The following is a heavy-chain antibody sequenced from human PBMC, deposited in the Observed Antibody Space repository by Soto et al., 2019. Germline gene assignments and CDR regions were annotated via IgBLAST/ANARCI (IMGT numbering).Heavy chain of an antibody. J-gene: IGHJ5*02. Sequence: GGSLRLSCEGSGFTFSGYWMGWVRQAPGTGLEWVANIKYDGSEISYVDSVEGRFTISRDNAKNSLYLQMSSLRAEDTAVYYCSSCPRRSWFDLSGQGTLVTVSS. CDR3: SSCPRRSWFDL. V-gene: IGHV3-7*05. CDR2: IKYDGSEI. CDR1: GFTFSGYW.